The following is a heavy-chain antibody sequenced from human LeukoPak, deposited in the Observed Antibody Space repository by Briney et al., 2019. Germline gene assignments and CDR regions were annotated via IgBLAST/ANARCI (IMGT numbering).Heavy chain of an antibody. CDR1: GGSISSYY. J-gene: IGHJ4*02. V-gene: IGHV4-59*08. CDR3: ARQGEWEVAAIPSYYFDY. D-gene: IGHD2-15*01. CDR2: IYYSGST. Sequence: SETLSLTCTVSGGSISSYYWSWIRQPPGKGLEWIGYIYYSGSTNHNPSLKSRVTISVDTSKNQFSLKLSSVTAADTAVYYCARQGEWEVAAIPSYYFDYWGQGTLVAVSS.